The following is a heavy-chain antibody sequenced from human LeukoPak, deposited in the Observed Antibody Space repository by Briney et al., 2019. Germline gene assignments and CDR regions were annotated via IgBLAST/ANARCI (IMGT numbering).Heavy chain of an antibody. J-gene: IGHJ3*02. CDR1: GFTLNTYW. Sequence: GGSLRLSCAGSGFTLNTYWMHWVRHGPGKGLVWVSRIYSDGGRTNYADSVKGRFTISGDTAKNTLYLRMNSLRAEDTALYYCARSGRGGAFDMWGQGTMVTVSS. D-gene: IGHD1-26*01. CDR2: IYSDGGRT. CDR3: ARSGRGGAFDM. V-gene: IGHV3-74*01.